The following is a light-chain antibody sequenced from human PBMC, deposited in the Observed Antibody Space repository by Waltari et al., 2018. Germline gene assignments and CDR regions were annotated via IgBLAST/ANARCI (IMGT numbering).Light chain of an antibody. CDR1: TGAVTSGHF. Sequence: QAVVTQEPSVTVSPGGTVTLTCGSSTGAVTSGHFPYWFQQKPGQAPMTLIYDTSNKHSRTPARFSGARLRDKAALTLSGAQPEDAAEYYCLLSYSGARWVFGGGTKLTVL. V-gene: IGLV7-46*01. CDR2: DTS. CDR3: LLSYSGARWV. J-gene: IGLJ3*02.